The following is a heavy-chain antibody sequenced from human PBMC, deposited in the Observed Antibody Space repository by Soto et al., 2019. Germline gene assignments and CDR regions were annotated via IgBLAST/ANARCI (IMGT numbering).Heavy chain of an antibody. D-gene: IGHD6-19*01. J-gene: IGHJ6*03. CDR2: ISGSGGST. CDR1: GFTFSSYA. V-gene: IGHV3-23*01. CDR3: AKDWIAVAGKRSYMDV. Sequence: GGSLRLSCAASGFTFSSYAMSWVRQAPGKGLEWVSAISGSGGSTYYADSVKGRFTISRDNSKNTLYLQMNSLRAEDTAVYYCAKDWIAVAGKRSYMDVWGKGTTVTVSS.